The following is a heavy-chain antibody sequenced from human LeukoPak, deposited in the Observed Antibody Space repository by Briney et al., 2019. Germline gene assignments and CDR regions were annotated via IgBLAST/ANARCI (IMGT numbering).Heavy chain of an antibody. CDR1: GFPLHDYY. J-gene: IGHJ4*02. CDR3: ARSSTFEY. V-gene: IGHV3-11*04. D-gene: IGHD2-2*01. Sequence: GGSLRLSRAASGFPLHDYYMSWIPQAPGKGLEWVSSITTSGSTLYFADSVKGRFTISRDNAKNSLHLQMNSLRAEDTAVYFCARSSTFEYRGQGTLVTVSA. CDR2: ITTSGSTL.